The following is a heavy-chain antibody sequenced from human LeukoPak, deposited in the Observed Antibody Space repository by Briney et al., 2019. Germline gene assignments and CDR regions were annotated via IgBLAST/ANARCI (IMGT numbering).Heavy chain of an antibody. CDR2: VNTYGSTT. V-gene: IGHV3-74*01. J-gene: IGHJ5*01. CDR3: ASLLWFGESLPNWFDS. Sequence: GGSLRLSCAASGFTFSSYWMHWVRQAPGKGLVWVSRVNTYGSTTSYADSVKGRFTNTRDNAKNTLYLQMNSLRAEDTALYYCASLLWFGESLPNWFDSWGQGTLVPVS. D-gene: IGHD3-10*01. CDR1: GFTFSSYW.